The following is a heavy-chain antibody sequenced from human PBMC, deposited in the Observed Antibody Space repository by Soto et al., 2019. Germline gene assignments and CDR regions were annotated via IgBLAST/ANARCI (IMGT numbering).Heavy chain of an antibody. J-gene: IGHJ5*02. CDR1: GGSISSGGYY. CDR3: ARTSYDSSGTAADP. D-gene: IGHD3-22*01. Sequence: QVQLQESGPGLVKPSQTLSLTCTVSGGSISSGGYYWSWIRQHPGKGLEWIGYIYYSGSTYYNPSLKMRVTISVDTSKNQFSLKLSSVTAADTAVYYCARTSYDSSGTAADPWGQGTLVTVSS. V-gene: IGHV4-31*03. CDR2: IYYSGST.